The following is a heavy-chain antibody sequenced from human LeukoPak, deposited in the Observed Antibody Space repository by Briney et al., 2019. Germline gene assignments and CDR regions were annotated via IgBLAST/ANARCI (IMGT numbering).Heavy chain of an antibody. CDR3: ARVGGWASFYRDYFDY. V-gene: IGHV3-7*03. D-gene: IGHD2/OR15-2a*01. CDR1: GFAYSDFW. J-gene: IGHJ4*02. CDR2: IKQDESEK. Sequence: GGSLRLSCAASGFAYSDFWMSWVRQAPGKGLEWVASIKQDESEKYYVDSVKGRFTISRDNAKNSMFLQMNSLRTEDTAVYYCARVGGWASFYRDYFDYWGQGTLVTVSS.